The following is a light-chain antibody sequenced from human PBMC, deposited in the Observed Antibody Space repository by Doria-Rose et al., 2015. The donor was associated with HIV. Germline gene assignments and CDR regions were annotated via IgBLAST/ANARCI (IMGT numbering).Light chain of an antibody. J-gene: IGKJ1*01. CDR1: QSVSANY. Sequence: EIVLTQSPGTLSLSPGERATLSCRASQSVSANYLAWHQQRPGQSPRLLIYGASSRATDIPDRFSGSGSGTDFTLTISRLEPEDFAVYYCHQYASSRTFGQGTKVEIK. CDR3: HQYASSRT. CDR2: GAS. V-gene: IGKV3-20*01.